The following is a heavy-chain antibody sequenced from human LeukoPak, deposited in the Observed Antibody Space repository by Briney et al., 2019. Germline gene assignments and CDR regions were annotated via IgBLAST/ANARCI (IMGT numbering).Heavy chain of an antibody. V-gene: IGHV3-30*18. D-gene: IGHD6-13*01. CDR3: AKDRDIAAAGTSLDP. J-gene: IGHJ5*02. CDR1: GFTFSSYG. CDR2: ISYDGSNK. Sequence: PGGSLRLSCAASGFTFSSYGMHWVRQAPRKGLEWVAVISYDGSNKYYADSVKGRFTISRDNSKNTLYLQMNSLRAEDTAVYYCAKDRDIAAAGTSLDPWGQGTLVTVSS.